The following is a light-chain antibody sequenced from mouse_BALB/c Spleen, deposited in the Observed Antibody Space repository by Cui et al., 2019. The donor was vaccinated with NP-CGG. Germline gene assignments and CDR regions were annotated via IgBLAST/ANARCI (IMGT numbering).Light chain of an antibody. CDR2: GTN. CDR3: ALWYSNHWV. V-gene: IGLV1*01. CDR1: AGDVTTSNY. J-gene: IGLJ1*01. Sequence: AVVTQESALTTSPGDTVTLTCRSSAGDVTTSNYANWVQEKPDHLFTGLIGGTNNRTPGVPARFSGSLIGDKAALTITGAQNEDEAIYFCALWYSNHWVFGGGTKLTVL.